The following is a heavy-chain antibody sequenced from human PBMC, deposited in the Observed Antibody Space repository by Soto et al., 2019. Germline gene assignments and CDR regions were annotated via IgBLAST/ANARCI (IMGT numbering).Heavy chain of an antibody. Sequence: KTSETLSLTCTVSGGSISSYYWSWIRQPPGKGLEWIGYIYYSGSTNYNPSLESRVTISVDTSKNQFSLKLSSVTASDTAVYFCVSQRTSVLTQAYFDYWGPGALVTVSS. J-gene: IGHJ4*02. CDR2: IYYSGST. V-gene: IGHV4-59*08. D-gene: IGHD2-8*01. CDR1: GGSISSYY. CDR3: VSQRTSVLTQAYFDY.